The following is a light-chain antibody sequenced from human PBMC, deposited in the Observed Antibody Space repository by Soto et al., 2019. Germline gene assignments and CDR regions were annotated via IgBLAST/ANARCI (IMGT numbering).Light chain of an antibody. CDR1: QSVSSSY. CDR3: QQYGSSHTYT. CDR2: GAC. J-gene: IGKJ2*01. V-gene: IGKV3-20*01. Sequence: IVLTQAPGTPSLSPGERATLSCRARQSVSSSYLAWYQQKPGQAPRLLIHGACRRATGIPDRFSGSGSGTDFSLTISRLEPEDFAVYYCQQYGSSHTYTFGQGTKLEIK.